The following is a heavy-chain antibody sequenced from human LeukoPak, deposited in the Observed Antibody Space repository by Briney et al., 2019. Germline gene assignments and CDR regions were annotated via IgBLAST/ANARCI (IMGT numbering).Heavy chain of an antibody. CDR2: INHSGST. D-gene: IGHD1-7*01. CDR1: DESFSGYY. CDR3: AREQAGTTSLTAAFDI. Sequence: SETLSLTCVVYDESFSGYYWSWIRQPPGKGLEWIGEINHSGSTNYNRSLKSRVTISEDTSKNQFSLNLSSVTAADTALYYCAREQAGTTSLTAAFDIWGQGTMVTVSS. V-gene: IGHV4-34*01. J-gene: IGHJ3*02.